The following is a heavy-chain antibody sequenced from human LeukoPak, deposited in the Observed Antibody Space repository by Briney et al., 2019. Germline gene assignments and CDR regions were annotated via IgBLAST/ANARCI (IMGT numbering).Heavy chain of an antibody. CDR3: AXALPYGDYFDY. D-gene: IGHD4-17*01. V-gene: IGHV3-23*01. CDR2: ISGSGGST. CDR1: GFTFSSYA. Sequence: PGGSLRLSCAASGFTFSSYAMRWVRQAPGKGLEWVSAISGSGGSTYYADSVKGRFTISRDNPKNTLYLQMNSLRAEDTAVYYCAXALPYGDYFDYWGQGTLVTVSX. J-gene: IGHJ4*02.